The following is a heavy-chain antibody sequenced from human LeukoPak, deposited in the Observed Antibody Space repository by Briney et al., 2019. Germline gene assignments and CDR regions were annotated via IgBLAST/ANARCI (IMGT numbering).Heavy chain of an antibody. J-gene: IGHJ4*02. CDR2: IRGSGDST. Sequence: GGSLRLSCAASGFTFSSFDMRWVRQAPGKGREWVSAIRGSGDSTYYADSGKGRFTISRDSSKNTLYLQMNSLRAEDTAVYYCAKYLSGYGTRYWGQGTLVTVSS. CDR1: GFTFSSFD. CDR3: AKYLSGYGTRY. V-gene: IGHV3-23*01. D-gene: IGHD5-12*01.